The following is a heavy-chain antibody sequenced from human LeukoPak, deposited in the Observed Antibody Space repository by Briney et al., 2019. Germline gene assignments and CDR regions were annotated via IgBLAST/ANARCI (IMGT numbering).Heavy chain of an antibody. V-gene: IGHV3-30*18. CDR2: ISYHGSNK. D-gene: IGHD5-18*01. J-gene: IGHJ4*02. CDR3: AKDRLGYSYGIDVDY. Sequence: GRSLRLSCAASGFTFSSYGMHWARQAPGKGLEWVAVISYHGSNKYYADSVKGRFTISRDTSKNTLYLQMNSLITEDTAVYYCAKDRLGYSYGIDVDYWGQGTLVTVSS. CDR1: GFTFSSYG.